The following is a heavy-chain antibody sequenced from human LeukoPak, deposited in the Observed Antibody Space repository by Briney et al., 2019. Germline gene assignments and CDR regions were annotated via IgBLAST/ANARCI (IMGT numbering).Heavy chain of an antibody. CDR2: ISHTRST. CDR1: GGSFSGYY. Sequence: ETLSLTCAVYGGSFSGYYWSWIRQPPGKGLEWIGEISHTRSTKYNPSLKSRVTISGDTSKNQFSLKLSYVTAADTAVYYCASRNYDILTGSNDYWGQGTLVTVSS. J-gene: IGHJ4*02. D-gene: IGHD3-9*01. V-gene: IGHV4-34*01. CDR3: ASRNYDILTGSNDY.